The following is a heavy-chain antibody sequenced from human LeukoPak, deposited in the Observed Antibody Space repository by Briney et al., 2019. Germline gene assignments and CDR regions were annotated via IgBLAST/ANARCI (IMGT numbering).Heavy chain of an antibody. CDR1: GFTFTSYS. CDR3: AKDKAMDYFDY. D-gene: IGHD5-18*01. V-gene: IGHV3-21*01. Sequence: GGSLRLSCAASGFTFTSYSMNWVRQAPGKGLEWVSSISSSSSYIYYADSVKGRFTISRDNSKNTLYLQMNSLRAEDTAVYYCAKDKAMDYFDYWGQGTLVTVSS. CDR2: ISSSSSYI. J-gene: IGHJ4*02.